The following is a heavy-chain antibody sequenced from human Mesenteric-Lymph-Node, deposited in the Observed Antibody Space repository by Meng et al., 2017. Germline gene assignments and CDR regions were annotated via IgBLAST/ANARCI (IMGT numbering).Heavy chain of an antibody. D-gene: IGHD2-21*01. Sequence: GESLKISCAVSGLTISPYWMTWVRQAPGKGLEWVANIKPDGSEIHYVDSVKGRFTISRDNSKNTLYLQMNSLRAEDTAVYYCASLFSHDYWGQGTLVTVSS. V-gene: IGHV3-7*01. J-gene: IGHJ4*02. CDR2: IKPDGSEI. CDR3: ASLFSHDY. CDR1: GLTISPYW.